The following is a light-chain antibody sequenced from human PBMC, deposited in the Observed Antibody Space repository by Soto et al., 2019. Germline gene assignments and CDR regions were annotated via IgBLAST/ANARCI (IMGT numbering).Light chain of an antibody. V-gene: IGLV1-44*01. Sequence: QSVLTQPPSASGTPGQRVTISCSGSGSNIGTNTVNWYQQLPGTAPKLLIYRTDQRPAGIPDRFSGSKSGTSASLDISGLQSGDEADYYCTAWDGSLDGRVFGGGTKLTVL. CDR3: TAWDGSLDGRV. CDR2: RTD. J-gene: IGLJ3*02. CDR1: GSNIGTNT.